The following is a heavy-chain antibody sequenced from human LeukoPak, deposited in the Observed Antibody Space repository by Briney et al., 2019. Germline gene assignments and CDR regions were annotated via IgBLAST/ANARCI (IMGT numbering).Heavy chain of an antibody. CDR1: VVNLDEDA. D-gene: IGHD2-8*02. Sequence: GKLRLSNAATVVNLDEDAMRRARQAPEQGLERVSIISGDGDTSYYADSVKGRFTVSRDNGRRSLYLQMNSLRTEDTALYYCANPYCTGDGPPEYWGQGTRVTVSS. CDR3: ANPYCTGDGPPEY. CDR2: ISGDGDTS. J-gene: IGHJ4*02. V-gene: IGHV3-43D*03.